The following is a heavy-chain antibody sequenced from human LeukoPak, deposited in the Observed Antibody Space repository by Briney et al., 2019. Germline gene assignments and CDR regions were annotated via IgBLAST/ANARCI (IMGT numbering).Heavy chain of an antibody. Sequence: GEALKISCKGSGYSFTSYWIGWVRQMPGKGLEWMGIIYPGDSDTRYSPSFQGQVTISADKSISTAYLQWSSLKASDTAMYYCARLRGYYYDSSGYSDYWGQGTLVTVSS. V-gene: IGHV5-51*01. J-gene: IGHJ4*02. CDR2: IYPGDSDT. D-gene: IGHD3-22*01. CDR1: GYSFTSYW. CDR3: ARLRGYYYDSSGYSDY.